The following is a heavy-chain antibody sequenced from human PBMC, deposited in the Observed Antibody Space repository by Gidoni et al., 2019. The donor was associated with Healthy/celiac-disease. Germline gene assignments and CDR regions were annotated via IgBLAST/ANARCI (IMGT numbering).Heavy chain of an antibody. D-gene: IGHD5-18*01. CDR3: ARDQDTAMVDY. CDR1: GFTFSSYA. J-gene: IGHJ4*02. Sequence: QVQLMESGGGVVQPGRSLRLSCAASGFTFSSYAMHWVRQAPGTGLEWVAVISYDGSNKYYADSVKGRFTISRDNSKNTLYLQMNSLRAEDTAVYYCARDQDTAMVDYWGQGTLVTVSS. CDR2: ISYDGSNK. V-gene: IGHV3-30*01.